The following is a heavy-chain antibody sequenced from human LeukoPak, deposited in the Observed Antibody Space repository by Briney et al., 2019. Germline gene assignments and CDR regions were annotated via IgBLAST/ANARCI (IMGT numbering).Heavy chain of an antibody. CDR1: GFTFSSYA. V-gene: IGHV3-30-3*01. D-gene: IGHD3-10*01. CDR2: ISYDGSNK. CDR3: ARGPFLGV. J-gene: IGHJ4*02. Sequence: GGSLRLSCAASGFTFSSYAMHWVRQAPGKGLEWVAVISYDGSNKYYADSVKGRFTISRDNSKNTLYLQMNSLRAVDTAVYYCARGPFLGVWGQGTLVTVSS.